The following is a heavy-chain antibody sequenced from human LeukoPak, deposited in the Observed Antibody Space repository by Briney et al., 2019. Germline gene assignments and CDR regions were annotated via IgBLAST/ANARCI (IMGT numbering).Heavy chain of an antibody. CDR1: GGSFSGYH. CDR2: INPSGST. V-gene: IGHV4-34*01. J-gene: IGHJ6*03. D-gene: IGHD3-22*01. Sequence: SETLSLTCAVYGGSFSGYHWTWIRQSPGKGLEWLGDINPSGSTYYNPSLKSRLTISVDTSKNQFSLKLRSVTAADTAVYYCARGRHDITMIVVVMTSVSYYLDVWGKGTTVTVS. CDR3: ARGRHDITMIVVVMTSVSYYLDV.